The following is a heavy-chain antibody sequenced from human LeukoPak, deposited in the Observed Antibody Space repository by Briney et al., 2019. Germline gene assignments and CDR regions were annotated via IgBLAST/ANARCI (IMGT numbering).Heavy chain of an antibody. CDR1: GGSISSGGYS. Sequence: SKTLSLTCTVSGGSISSGGYSWSWIHQHPGKGLEWIGYIYYSGSTYYNPSLKSRVTISVDTSKNQFSLKLSSVTAADTAVYYCARGTYRVLTAFDIWGQGTMVTVSS. J-gene: IGHJ3*02. V-gene: IGHV4-31*03. D-gene: IGHD4/OR15-4a*01. CDR2: IYYSGST. CDR3: ARGTYRVLTAFDI.